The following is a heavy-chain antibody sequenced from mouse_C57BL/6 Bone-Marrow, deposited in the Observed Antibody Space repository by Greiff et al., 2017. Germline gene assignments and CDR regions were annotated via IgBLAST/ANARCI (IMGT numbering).Heavy chain of an antibody. CDR3: GGSPYYDYDVTWFAY. Sequence: VQVVESGAELARPGASVKLSCKASGYTFTSYGISWVKQRTGQGLEWIGEIYPRSGNTYYNEKFKGKATLTADKSSSTAYMELRSLTSEDSAVYFCGGSPYYDYDVTWFAYWGQGTLVTVSA. V-gene: IGHV1-81*01. D-gene: IGHD2-4*01. CDR1: GYTFTSYG. J-gene: IGHJ3*01. CDR2: IYPRSGNT.